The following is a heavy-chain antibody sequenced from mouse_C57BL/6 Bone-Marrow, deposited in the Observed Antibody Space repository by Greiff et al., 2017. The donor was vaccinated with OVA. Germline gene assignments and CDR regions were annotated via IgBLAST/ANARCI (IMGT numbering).Heavy chain of an antibody. Sequence: EVKVEESGGGLVQPGGSLKLSCAASGFTFSDYYMYWVRQTPEKRLEWVAYISNGGGSTYYPDTVKGRFTISRDNAKNTLYLQRSRLKSEDTAMYYCARHGSSYDFDYWGQGTTLTVSS. J-gene: IGHJ2*01. D-gene: IGHD1-1*01. CDR1: GFTFSDYY. CDR2: ISNGGGST. CDR3: ARHGSSYDFDY. V-gene: IGHV5-12*01.